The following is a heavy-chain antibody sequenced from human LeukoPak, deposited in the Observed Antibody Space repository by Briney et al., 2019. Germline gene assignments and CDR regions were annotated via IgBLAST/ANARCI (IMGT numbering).Heavy chain of an antibody. V-gene: IGHV1-2*02. CDR3: ASDIYGAGSYGY. Sequence: ASVKVSCKASGYTFTDYYMHWVRQAPGQGLEWMGWINPNSGGTNYAQKFQGRVTMTRDTSISTAYMELSSLKSDDTAVYYCASDIYGAGSYGYWGQGALVTVSS. J-gene: IGHJ4*02. CDR1: GYTFTDYY. CDR2: INPNSGGT. D-gene: IGHD3-10*01.